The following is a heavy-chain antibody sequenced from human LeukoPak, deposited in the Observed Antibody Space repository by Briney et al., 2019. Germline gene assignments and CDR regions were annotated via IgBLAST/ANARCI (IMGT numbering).Heavy chain of an antibody. CDR1: GFTFDDYA. J-gene: IGHJ4*02. Sequence: GSLRLSCAASGFTFDDYAMHWVRQAPGKGLEWVSVIYSGGSTYYADSVKGRFTISRDNSKNTLFLQMNSLRAEDTAVYYCAKDGGLWVSAHWGDSWGRGTLVTVSS. D-gene: IGHD7-27*01. CDR2: IYSGGST. CDR3: AKDGGLWVSAHWGDS. V-gene: IGHV3-23*03.